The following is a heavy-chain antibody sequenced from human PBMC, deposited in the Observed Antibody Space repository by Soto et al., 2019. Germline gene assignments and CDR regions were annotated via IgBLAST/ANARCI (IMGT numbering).Heavy chain of an antibody. J-gene: IGHJ4*02. D-gene: IGHD2-15*01. CDR1: GGSFSDYY. CDR3: ARVRLGYCSGGSCYSYYFDY. Sequence: QVHLQQWDAGLLKPSETLSLTCVVYGGSFSDYYWRWIRQPPGKGLEWIGEINHSGSTNYSPSLKSRVIMSVAPSKNHFSLSLSSRTAADTSVYYCARVRLGYCSGGSCYSYYFDYWGQGTPLTVSS. V-gene: IGHV4-34*01. CDR2: INHSGST.